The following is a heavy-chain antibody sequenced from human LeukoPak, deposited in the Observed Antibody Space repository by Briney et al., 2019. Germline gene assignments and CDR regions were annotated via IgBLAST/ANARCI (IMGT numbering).Heavy chain of an antibody. CDR3: ARGIAVAGPPFFYDY. J-gene: IGHJ4*02. V-gene: IGHV4-38-2*01. CDR1: GYSISSGYY. CDR2: IYHSGST. Sequence: SETLSLTCAVSGYSISSGYYWGWIRQPPGKGLEWIGSIYHSGSTYYNPPLKSRVTISVDTSKYQFSLKLSSVTAADTAVYYCARGIAVAGPPFFYDYWGQGTLVTVSS. D-gene: IGHD6-19*01.